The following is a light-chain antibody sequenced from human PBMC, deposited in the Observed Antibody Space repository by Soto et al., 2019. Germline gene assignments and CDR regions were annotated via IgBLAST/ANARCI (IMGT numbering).Light chain of an antibody. CDR3: QQYNSYSRP. V-gene: IGKV1-5*03. J-gene: IGKJ1*01. CDR1: QSISSW. CDR2: KAS. Sequence: DIQMTQSPSTLSASVGDRVTITCRASQSISSWLAWYQQKPGKAPKLLIYKASSLESGVPSRFSGSGSGTAFTLTISSRQPDDVATYYCQQYNSYSRPFGQGTKVEL.